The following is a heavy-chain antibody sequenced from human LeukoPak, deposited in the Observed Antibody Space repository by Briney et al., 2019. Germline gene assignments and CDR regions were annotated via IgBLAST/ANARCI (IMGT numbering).Heavy chain of an antibody. Sequence: SETLSLTCTVSGGSISSSSYYWGWIRQPPGKGLEWIGSIYYSGSTYYNPSLKSRVTISVDTSKNQFSLKLSSVTAADTAVYYCARWGAGRYGGKDDAFDIWGQGTMVTVSS. CDR3: ARWGAGRYGGKDDAFDI. J-gene: IGHJ3*02. CDR1: GGSISSSSYY. CDR2: IYYSGST. V-gene: IGHV4-39*01. D-gene: IGHD4-23*01.